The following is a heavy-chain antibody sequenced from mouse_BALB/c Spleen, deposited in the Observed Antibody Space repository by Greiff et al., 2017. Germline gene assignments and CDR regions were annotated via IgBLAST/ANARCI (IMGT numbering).Heavy chain of an antibody. CDR2: IWGDGST. J-gene: IGHJ4*01. V-gene: IGHV2-6-7*01. D-gene: IGHD2-1*01. CDR1: GFSLTGYG. Sequence: VMLVESGPGLVAPSQSLSITCTVSGFSLTGYGVNWVRQPPGKGLEWLGMIWGDGSTDYNSAIKSRLSISKDNTKSQVFLKMNSLQTDDTARYYCARGGMVTRFVYYAMDYWGQGTSVTVSS. CDR3: ARGGMVTRFVYYAMDY.